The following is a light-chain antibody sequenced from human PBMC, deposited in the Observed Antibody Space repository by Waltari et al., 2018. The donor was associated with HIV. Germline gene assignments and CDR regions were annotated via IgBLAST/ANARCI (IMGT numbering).Light chain of an antibody. CDR3: QVWDSSTV. V-gene: IGLV3-9*01. J-gene: IGLJ2*01. CDR1: NIGTKN. CDR2: RDA. Sequence: SYELTQPLSVSVALGQTARIPCGGNNIGTKNVHWYQQKPGQAPVLVIYRDANRPSGIPERFSGSNSDNTATLTISRAQAGDEADYYCQVWDSSTVFGGGTKLTVL.